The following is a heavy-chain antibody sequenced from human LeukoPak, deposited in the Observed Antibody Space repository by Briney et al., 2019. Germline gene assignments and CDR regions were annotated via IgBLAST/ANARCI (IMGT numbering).Heavy chain of an antibody. CDR1: GFTFSSYA. D-gene: IGHD3-9*01. V-gene: IGHV3-23*01. J-gene: IGHJ4*02. Sequence: GGSLRLSCAAPGFTFSSYAMSWVRQAPGKGLEWVSAISGSGGSTYYADSVKGRFTISRDNSKNTLYLQMNSLRAEDTAVYYCAKVWDVLRYFDWLLYLDYWGQGTLVTVSS. CDR2: ISGSGGST. CDR3: AKVWDVLRYFDWLLYLDY.